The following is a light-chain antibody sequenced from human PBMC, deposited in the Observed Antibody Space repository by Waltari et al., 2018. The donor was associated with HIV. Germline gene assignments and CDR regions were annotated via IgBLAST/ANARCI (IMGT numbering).Light chain of an antibody. CDR1: QSLLHTANNKNY. Sequence: DIVMTQSPDSLTVSLGDRATINCTSSQSLLHTANNKNYLTWFQQKPGQPPHLLIYWASTRESGVSDRFTGSGTGANFTLTINHLQSEDAAVYYCHQYYGALYTFGRGTKLEI. V-gene: IGKV4-1*01. CDR2: WAS. J-gene: IGKJ2*01. CDR3: HQYYGALYT.